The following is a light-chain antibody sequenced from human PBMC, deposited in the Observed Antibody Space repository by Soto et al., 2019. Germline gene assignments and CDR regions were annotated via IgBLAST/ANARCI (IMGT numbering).Light chain of an antibody. CDR3: QHYHSVPFT. J-gene: IGKJ3*01. CDR1: QDIKKY. CDR2: GAS. Sequence: DIQMTQSPSSLSASVGDRVTITCQASQDIKKYLNWYQQKPGKAPKLLISGASSLETGVPSRFSGSGSGIHFTLTISSLQPQDIATYYCQHYHSVPFTFGPGTKVDTK. V-gene: IGKV1-33*01.